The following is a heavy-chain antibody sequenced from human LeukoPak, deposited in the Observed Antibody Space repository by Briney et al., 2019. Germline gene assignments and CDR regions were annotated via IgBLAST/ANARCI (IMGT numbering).Heavy chain of an antibody. CDR3: AKGPVDTAMGDLDY. CDR2: ISSSSSYI. CDR1: GFTFSSYS. J-gene: IGHJ4*02. V-gene: IGHV3-21*04. Sequence: PGGSLRLSCAASGFTFSSYSMNWVRQAPGKGLEWVSSISSSSSYIYYADSVKGRFTISRDNSKNTLYLQMNSLRAEDTAVYYCAKGPVDTAMGDLDYWGQGTLVTASS. D-gene: IGHD5-18*01.